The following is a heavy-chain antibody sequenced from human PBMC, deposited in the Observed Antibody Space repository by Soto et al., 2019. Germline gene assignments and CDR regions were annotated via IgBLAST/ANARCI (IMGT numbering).Heavy chain of an antibody. D-gene: IGHD2-2*01. CDR3: AKALTAAATSGTFDY. V-gene: IGHV3-23*01. CDR2: ISGSGGST. J-gene: IGHJ4*02. CDR1: GFTFSSYA. Sequence: GGSLRLSCAASGFTFSSYAMSWVRQAPGKGLEWVSAISGSGGSTYYADSVKGRFTISRDNSENTLYLQMNSLRAEDTAVYYCAKALTAAATSGTFDYWGQGTLVTVSS.